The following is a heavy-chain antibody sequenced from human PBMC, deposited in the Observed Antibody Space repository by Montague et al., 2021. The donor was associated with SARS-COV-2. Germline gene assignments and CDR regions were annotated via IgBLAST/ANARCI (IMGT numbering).Heavy chain of an antibody. J-gene: IGHJ4*02. D-gene: IGHD2-21*02. CDR2: INPADSQT. V-gene: IGHV5-10-1*01. CDR1: GYDFTRYW. CDR3: ARSQHCGSDCYFAY. Sequence: QSGAEVKTSGESLRISCRGSGYDFTRYWISWVRQMPGKGLEWMGRINPADSQTNYSPSLQGQVTISVDKSITTAYLQWSSLKPSDTDIYYCARSQHCGSDCYFAYWGQGSLVTVSS.